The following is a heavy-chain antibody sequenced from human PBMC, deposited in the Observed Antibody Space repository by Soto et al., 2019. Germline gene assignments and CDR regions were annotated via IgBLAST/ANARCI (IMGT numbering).Heavy chain of an antibody. CDR1: GYTFTSYG. Sequence: ASVKVSCKASGYTFTSYGISWVRQAPGQRLEWMGWISAYNGNTNYAQKLQGRVTMTTDTSTSTAYMELRSLRSDDTAVYYCARGPLLRYFDWLSNPFVYWGQGTLVTVSS. D-gene: IGHD3-9*01. J-gene: IGHJ4*02. V-gene: IGHV1-18*04. CDR3: ARGPLLRYFDWLSNPFVY. CDR2: ISAYNGNT.